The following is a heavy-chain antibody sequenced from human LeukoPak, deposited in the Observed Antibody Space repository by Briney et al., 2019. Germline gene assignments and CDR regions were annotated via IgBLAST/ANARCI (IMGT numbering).Heavy chain of an antibody. D-gene: IGHD6-13*01. J-gene: IGHJ4*02. Sequence: SETLSLTCTVSGGSISTSNYYWGWIRQPPGKGLEWIGNIFHGVTTFYNPSLMNRVAISVDTSKNQFSLKLTSVTAADTAVYYCARDATIAAPLMSWGQGTLVIVSS. CDR3: ARDATIAAPLMS. V-gene: IGHV4-39*07. CDR1: GGSISTSNYY. CDR2: IFHGVTT.